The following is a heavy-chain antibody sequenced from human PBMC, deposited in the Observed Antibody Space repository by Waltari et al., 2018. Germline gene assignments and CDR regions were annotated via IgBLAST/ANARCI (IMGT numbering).Heavy chain of an antibody. D-gene: IGHD2-2*01. J-gene: IGHJ4*02. CDR1: GFTFDDYA. Sequence: EVQLVESGGGLVQPGRSLRLSCAASGFTFDDYAMHWVRQAPGKGLEWVSGISWNSGSIGYADSVKGRFTISRDNAKNSLYLQMNSLRAEDTALYYCAKDMGDCSSTSCYPVFDYWGQGTLVTVSS. CDR3: AKDMGDCSSTSCYPVFDY. V-gene: IGHV3-9*01. CDR2: ISWNSGSI.